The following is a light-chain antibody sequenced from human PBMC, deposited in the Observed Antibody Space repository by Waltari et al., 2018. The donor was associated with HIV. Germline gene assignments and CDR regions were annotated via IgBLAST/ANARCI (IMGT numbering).Light chain of an antibody. CDR2: RND. J-gene: IGLJ3*02. CDR3: AAWDDSLSAWV. V-gene: IGLV1-47*01. CDR1: SLNIGSNY. Sequence: QSVLTQPPPASGTPGQRVSIPCSGSSLNIGSNYVYWYQQLPGTAPKLLMYRNDERPSGVPERFSGSKSGTSASLAISGLRSEDEADYYCAAWDDSLSAWVFGGGTKLTVL.